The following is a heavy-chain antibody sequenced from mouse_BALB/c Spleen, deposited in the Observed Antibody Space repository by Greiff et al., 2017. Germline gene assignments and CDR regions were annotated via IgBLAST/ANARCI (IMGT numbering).Heavy chain of an antibody. Sequence: VKVVESGPGLVAPSQSLSITCTVSGFSLTGYGVHWVRQPPGKGLEWLGVIWAGGSTNYNSALMSRLSISKDNSKSQVYLKMNSLQTDDTAMYYCARDGSPFAYWGQGTMVTVSA. V-gene: IGHV2-9*02. J-gene: IGHJ3*01. CDR1: GFSLTGYG. D-gene: IGHD1-1*02. CDR3: ARDGSPFAY. CDR2: IWAGGST.